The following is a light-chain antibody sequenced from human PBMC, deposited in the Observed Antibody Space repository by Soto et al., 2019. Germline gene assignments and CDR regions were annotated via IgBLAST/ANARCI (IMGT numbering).Light chain of an antibody. CDR1: QRVAGNY. V-gene: IGKV3-20*01. CDR3: QQYGRSPLLYT. CDR2: GAS. Sequence: EIVLTQSPGTLSLSPGERATLSCRASQRVAGNYLAWYQQKPGQAPRLLIYGASTRAAGVPDRFSGSGSGTDFTLTITRLEPEDFAVYYCQQYGRSPLLYTFGQGTKLGVK. J-gene: IGKJ2*01.